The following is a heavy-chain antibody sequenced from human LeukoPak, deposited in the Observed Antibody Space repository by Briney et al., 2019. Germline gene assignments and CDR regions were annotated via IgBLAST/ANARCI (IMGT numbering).Heavy chain of an antibody. D-gene: IGHD1-20*01. CDR1: GGSISSSSYY. J-gene: IGHJ3*02. Sequence: PSETLSLTCTVSGGSISSSSYYWGWIRQPPGKGLEWIGSIYYSGSTYYNPSLKSRVTISVDTSKNQFSLKLSSVTAADTAVYYCARDPTVNWNDVGDAFDIWGQGTMVTVSS. CDR2: IYYSGST. V-gene: IGHV4-39*07. CDR3: ARDPTVNWNDVGDAFDI.